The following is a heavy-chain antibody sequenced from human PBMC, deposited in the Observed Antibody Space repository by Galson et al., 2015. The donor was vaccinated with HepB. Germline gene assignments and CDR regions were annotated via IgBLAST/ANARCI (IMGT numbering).Heavy chain of an antibody. J-gene: IGHJ2*01. CDR2: ISAYNGNT. V-gene: IGHV1-18*04. Sequence: QSGAEVKKPGASVKVSCKASGYTFTSYGISWVRQAPGQGLEWMGWISAYNGNTNYAQKFQGRVTITADKSTSTAYMELSSLRSEDTAVYYCARGPGAVTTWEESGNWYFDLWGRGTLVTVSS. D-gene: IGHD4-11*01. CDR1: GYTFTSYG. CDR3: ARGPGAVTTWEESGNWYFDL.